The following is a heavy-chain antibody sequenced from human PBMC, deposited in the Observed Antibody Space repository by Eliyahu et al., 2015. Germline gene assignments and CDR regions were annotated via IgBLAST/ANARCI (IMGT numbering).Heavy chain of an antibody. CDR2: IFSNDEK. V-gene: IGHV2-26*01. J-gene: IGHJ4*02. CDR3: ARGNFAGPAQYFDY. CDR1: GFSLSNARMG. Sequence: QVTLKESGPVLVKPTETLTLTXXVXGFSLSNARMGXSWIRQPPGKALEWLAHIFSNDEKSYSTSLKSRLTISKDTSKSQVVLTMTNMDPVDTATYYCARGNFAGPAQYFDYWGQGTLVTVSS.